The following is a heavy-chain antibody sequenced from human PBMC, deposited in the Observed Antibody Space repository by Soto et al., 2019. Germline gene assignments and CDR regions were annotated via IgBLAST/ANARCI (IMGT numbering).Heavy chain of an antibody. Sequence: GESLKISCKGSGYSFTSYWISWLRQMRVKGLEWIGMIDPSDSYTNYSPSFQGHVTISADKSISTAYLQWSSLKASDTAMYYCARFPHSYYYGSGRDYYYGMDVWGQGTTVTVSS. CDR1: GYSFTSYW. CDR2: IDPSDSYT. D-gene: IGHD3-10*01. J-gene: IGHJ6*02. CDR3: ARFPHSYYYGSGRDYYYGMDV. V-gene: IGHV5-10-1*01.